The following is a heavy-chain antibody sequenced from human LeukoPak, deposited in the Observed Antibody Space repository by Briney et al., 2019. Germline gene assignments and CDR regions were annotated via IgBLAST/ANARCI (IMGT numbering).Heavy chain of an antibody. Sequence: GGYLRLSCVASGFTFGKYWMSWVRQAPGKGLEWVANIKEDGSQKNYVDSVKGRFTISRDNVKNSLYLQMNSLRAEDTAVCYCASNRYGDSYWGQGTLVTVSS. CDR3: ASNRYGDSY. CDR1: GFTFGKYW. CDR2: IKEDGSQK. J-gene: IGHJ4*02. D-gene: IGHD2-21*01. V-gene: IGHV3-7*01.